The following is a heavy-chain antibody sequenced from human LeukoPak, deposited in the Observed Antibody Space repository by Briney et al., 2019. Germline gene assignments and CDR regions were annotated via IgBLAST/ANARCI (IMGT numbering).Heavy chain of an antibody. Sequence: ASVKVSCKXSGYTFTSNYMHWVRQAPGQGLEWMGIINPSGGSTSYAQKFQGRVTMTRDTSTSTVYMELSSLRSEDTAVYYCARQMSSGYYSFGYWGQGTLVTVSS. J-gene: IGHJ4*02. V-gene: IGHV1-46*01. D-gene: IGHD3-22*01. CDR1: GYTFTSNY. CDR3: ARQMSSGYYSFGY. CDR2: INPSGGST.